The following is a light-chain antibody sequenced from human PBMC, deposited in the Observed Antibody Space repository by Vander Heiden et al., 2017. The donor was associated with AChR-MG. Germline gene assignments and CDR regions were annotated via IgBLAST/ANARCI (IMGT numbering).Light chain of an antibody. Sequence: QSALTQPPSASGSPGPSGTISCTGTSSDAGGNNYVSWYQQHPGKAPKLMIYEVSKRPSGVPDRFSGSKSGNTASLTVSGLQAEDEADYYCSSYAGSNNLGVFGGGTKLTVL. CDR2: EVS. V-gene: IGLV2-8*01. J-gene: IGLJ2*01. CDR1: SSDAGGNNY. CDR3: SSYAGSNNLGV.